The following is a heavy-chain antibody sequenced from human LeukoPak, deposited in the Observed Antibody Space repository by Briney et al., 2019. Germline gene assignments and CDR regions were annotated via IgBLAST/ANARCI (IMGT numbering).Heavy chain of an antibody. J-gene: IGHJ4*02. Sequence: ASVKVSCKASGYTFTSYGISWVRQAPGQGLEWMGWISAYNGNTNYAQKLQGRVTMTTDTSTSTAYMELRSLRSDDTAMYYCARDAGRYCSSTSCYPDYWGQGTLVTVSS. CDR2: ISAYNGNT. D-gene: IGHD2-2*01. CDR3: ARDAGRYCSSTSCYPDY. CDR1: GYTFTSYG. V-gene: IGHV1-18*01.